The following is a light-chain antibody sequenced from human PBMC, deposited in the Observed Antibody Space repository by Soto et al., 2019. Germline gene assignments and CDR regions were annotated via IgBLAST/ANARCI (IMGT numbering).Light chain of an antibody. CDR1: QSLSTY. CDR3: QQRTNWPKT. V-gene: IGKV3-11*01. CDR2: DTS. Sequence: EVVLTQSPATLSLSPGERATLSCRASQSLSTYLAWYQQKPGQAPRLLIYDTSNRAPGIPARFSGSGSGTDFTLTISSLEPEDFAVYYCQQRTNWPKTVGQGTKLEIK. J-gene: IGKJ2*01.